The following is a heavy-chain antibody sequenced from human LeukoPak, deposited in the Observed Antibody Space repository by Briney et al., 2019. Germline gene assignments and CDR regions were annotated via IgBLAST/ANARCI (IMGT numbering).Heavy chain of an antibody. Sequence: PSETLSLTCTVSGGSISSHYWSWIRQPPGKGLEWIGYIYYSGSTNYNPSLKSRVTISVDTSKSQFSLKLSSVTAADTAVYYCARGGFGEFYYYYMDVWGKGTTVTVSS. V-gene: IGHV4-59*11. CDR2: IYYSGST. CDR1: GGSISSHY. J-gene: IGHJ6*03. CDR3: ARGGFGEFYYYYMDV. D-gene: IGHD3-10*01.